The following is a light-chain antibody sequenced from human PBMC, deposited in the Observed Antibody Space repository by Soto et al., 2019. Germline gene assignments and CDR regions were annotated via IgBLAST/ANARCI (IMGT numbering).Light chain of an antibody. CDR1: SSNIGTNT. CDR2: SDN. V-gene: IGLV1-44*01. J-gene: IGLJ2*01. Sequence: QSVLTQPPSASGTPGQRVTISCSGSSSNIGTNTVIWYQQLPGAAPQLLIYSDNQRPSGVPDRFSGSKSGTSASVAISGLPYEDDADYSCAAWDVSLVVFGGGTKLTVL. CDR3: AAWDVSLVV.